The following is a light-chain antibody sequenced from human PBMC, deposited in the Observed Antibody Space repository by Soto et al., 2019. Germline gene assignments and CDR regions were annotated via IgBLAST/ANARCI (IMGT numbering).Light chain of an antibody. CDR2: EGS. Sequence: QSDLTQPASVSGSPGQSITISCTGTSSDVGSYNLVSWYQQHPGKAPKLMIYEGSKRPSGVSNRFSGSKSGNTASLTISGLQAEDEADYYCCSYAGSRRVFGGGTKLTVL. J-gene: IGLJ2*01. CDR1: SSDVGSYNL. CDR3: CSYAGSRRV. V-gene: IGLV2-23*01.